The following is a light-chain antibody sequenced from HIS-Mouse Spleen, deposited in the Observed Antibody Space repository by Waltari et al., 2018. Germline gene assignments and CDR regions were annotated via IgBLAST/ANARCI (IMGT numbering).Light chain of an antibody. CDR2: DVS. CDR1: SSDVGGYNY. J-gene: IGLJ2*01. V-gene: IGLV2-14*03. Sequence: QSALTQPASVSGSPGQSITISCTVTSSDVGGYNYVSWYQQHPGKAPKLMIYDVSNRPSGVSNRVSGSKSGNTASLTISGLQAEDEADYYCSSYTSSSTRVFGGGTKLTVL. CDR3: SSYTSSSTRV.